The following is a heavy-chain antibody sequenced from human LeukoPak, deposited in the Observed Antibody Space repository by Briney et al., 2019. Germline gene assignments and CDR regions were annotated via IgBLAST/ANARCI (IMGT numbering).Heavy chain of an antibody. CDR1: GFTFSDYI. CDR2: ISTHSTYT. D-gene: IGHD3-10*01. CDR3: ATYYYASGSSD. Sequence: PGGSLRLSCAASGFTFSDYIMNWVRQAPGKGLEWVSYISTHSTYTHYADSVRGRFTISRDNAKNSLYLQMNSLRAEDTAVYYCATYYYASGSSDWGQGTLVTVSS. J-gene: IGHJ4*02. V-gene: IGHV3-11*03.